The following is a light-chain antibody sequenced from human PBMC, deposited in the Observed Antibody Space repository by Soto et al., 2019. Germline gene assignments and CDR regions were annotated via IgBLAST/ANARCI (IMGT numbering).Light chain of an antibody. CDR1: QIVSNSH. V-gene: IGKV3-20*01. CDR3: QHYADTPTWT. CDR2: GAS. J-gene: IGKJ1*01. Sequence: EIVVTQSTGTLSLSPGERATLSCRTSQIVSNSHLAWYQQKPGQAPRLLIYGASSRATGIPDRFRGSGYGADLTLTLTSLEPEDFAVYYCQHYADTPTWTFGAGNKVDMK.